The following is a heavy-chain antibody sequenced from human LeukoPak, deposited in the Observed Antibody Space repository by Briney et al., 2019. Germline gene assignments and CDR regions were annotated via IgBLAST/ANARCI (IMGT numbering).Heavy chain of an antibody. CDR3: AEDGEYSFYV. CDR1: GRTFQNTW. Sequence: RGSLRLSCAASGRTFQNTWMHWIRQAPGKGLLWVSRITSDGLTTTYADSGKGRFTISRDNAKNTVYLKMSSLRAEDTAVYYCAEDGEYSFYVWGQGTMVTVSS. CDR2: ITSDGLTT. V-gene: IGHV3-74*01. D-gene: IGHD2/OR15-2a*01. J-gene: IGHJ3*01.